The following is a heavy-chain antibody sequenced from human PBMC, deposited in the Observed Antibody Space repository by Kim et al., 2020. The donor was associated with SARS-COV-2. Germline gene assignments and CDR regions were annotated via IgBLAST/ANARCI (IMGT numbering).Heavy chain of an antibody. V-gene: IGHV1-18*01. CDR2: ISGSNGAT. J-gene: IGHJ4*02. CDR1: GYTFSNYG. D-gene: IGHD2-8*01. Sequence: ASVKVSCMASGYTFSNYGISWVRLAPGQGLEWMGWISGSNGATKYAQKFQGRVTMTTDTSADTAYMELRSLRSDDTALYYCARAHYSTNSPFFYWGQGTLFTVSS. CDR3: ARAHYSTNSPFFY.